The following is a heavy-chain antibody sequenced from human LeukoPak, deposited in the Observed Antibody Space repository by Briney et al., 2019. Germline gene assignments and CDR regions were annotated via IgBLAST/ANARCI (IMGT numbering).Heavy chain of an antibody. D-gene: IGHD3-22*01. V-gene: IGHV1-69*13. CDR1: GGTFSSYA. J-gene: IGHJ4*02. Sequence: GASVKVSCKASGGTFSSYAISWVRQAPGQGLEWMGGIIPIIGTANYAQKFQGRVTITADESTSTAYMELSSLRSEDTAVYYCASNKHGYSNYFDYWGQGTLVTVSS. CDR3: ASNKHGYSNYFDY. CDR2: IIPIIGTA.